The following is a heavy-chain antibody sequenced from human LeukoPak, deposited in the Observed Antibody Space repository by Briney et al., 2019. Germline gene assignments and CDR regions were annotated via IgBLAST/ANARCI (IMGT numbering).Heavy chain of an antibody. CDR2: IFGTA. Sequence: IFGTANYAQKFQGRVTITADESTSTAYMELSSLRSEDTAVYYCARDRYCSSTSCYPRAFDIWGQGTMVTVSS. D-gene: IGHD2-2*01. J-gene: IGHJ3*02. CDR3: ARDRYCSSTSCYPRAFDI. V-gene: IGHV1-69*01.